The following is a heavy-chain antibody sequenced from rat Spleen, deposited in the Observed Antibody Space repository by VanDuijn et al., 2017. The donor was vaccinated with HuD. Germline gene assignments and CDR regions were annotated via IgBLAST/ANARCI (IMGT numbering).Heavy chain of an antibody. D-gene: IGHD1-9*01. CDR1: GLTFSDYG. CDR3: ARRHYGYTDSVMDA. Sequence: EVQLVESGGGLVQPGRSLKLSCAASGLTFSDYGMAWVRQAPTKGLEWVATISYGDSSGHSSTYYRDSVKGRFTISRDNAKRTLSLQMDSLRSEDTATYYCARRHYGYTDSVMDAWGQGASVTVSS. CDR2: ISYGDSSGHSST. V-gene: IGHV5-29*01. J-gene: IGHJ4*01.